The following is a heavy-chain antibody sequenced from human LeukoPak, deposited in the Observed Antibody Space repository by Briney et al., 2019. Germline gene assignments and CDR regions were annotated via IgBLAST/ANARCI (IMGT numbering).Heavy chain of an antibody. Sequence: SETLSLTCAVYGGSFSGYYWSWIRQPPGKGLEWIGEINHSGSTNYNPSLKSRVTISVDTSKNQFSLKLSSVTAADTAVYYCARGDLYYDFWSGYYDWGQGTLVTVSS. J-gene: IGHJ4*02. D-gene: IGHD3-3*01. CDR1: GGSFSGYY. CDR2: INHSGST. V-gene: IGHV4-34*01. CDR3: ARGDLYYDFWSGYYD.